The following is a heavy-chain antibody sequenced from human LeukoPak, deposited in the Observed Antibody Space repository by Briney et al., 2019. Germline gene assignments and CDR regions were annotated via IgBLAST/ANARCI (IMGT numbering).Heavy chain of an antibody. D-gene: IGHD3-16*01. CDR2: ICWDDEK. Sequence: ESGPTLVNPTQTLTLTCTFSGFSRSTSLMGVGWIRQPPGKALEWLALICWDDEKYYSTSLKTRLTISKDTSKNQVVLTMTNMDPVDTATYYCARIRGSYCDYWGQGTLVTVSS. CDR1: GFSRSTSLMG. V-gene: IGHV2-70*01. CDR3: ARIRGSYCDY. J-gene: IGHJ4*02.